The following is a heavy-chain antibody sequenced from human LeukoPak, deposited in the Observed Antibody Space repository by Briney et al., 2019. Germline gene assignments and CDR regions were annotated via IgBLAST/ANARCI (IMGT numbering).Heavy chain of an antibody. V-gene: IGHV4-39*01. Sequence: SETLSLTCTVSGGSISSRTYYWGWIRQPPGKGLEWIGTIYSSGSTNYNPSLKSRVTISIDASKNQFSLNLSSVTAADTAVYYCRGSTTCYACIDYWGQGTPVTVSS. D-gene: IGHD2-2*01. CDR3: RGSTTCYACIDY. CDR1: GGSISSRTYY. CDR2: IYSSGST. J-gene: IGHJ4*02.